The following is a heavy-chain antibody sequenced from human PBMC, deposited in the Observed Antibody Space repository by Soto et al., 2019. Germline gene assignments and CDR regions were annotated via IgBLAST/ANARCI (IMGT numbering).Heavy chain of an antibody. CDR1: GGSISSGDYY. CDR3: ARSEELYRYAFDI. V-gene: IGHV4-30-4*01. Sequence: SETLSLTCTVSGGSISSGDYYWSWIRQPPGKGLEWIGYIYYSGSTYYNPSLKSRVTISVDTSKNQFSLKLSSVTAADTAVYYCARSEELYRYAFDIWGQGTMVT. D-gene: IGHD3-16*02. CDR2: IYYSGST. J-gene: IGHJ3*02.